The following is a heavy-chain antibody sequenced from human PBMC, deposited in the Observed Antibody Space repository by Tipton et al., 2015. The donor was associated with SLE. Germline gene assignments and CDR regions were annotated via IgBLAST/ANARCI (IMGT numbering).Heavy chain of an antibody. CDR2: ISTSSTTI. CDR1: GFTLSTYV. Sequence: GSLRLSCAASGFTLSTYVMSWVRQAPGKGLDWISYISTSSTTIYYADSVKGRFTISRDDAKNSLYLQMNSLRDDDTAIYYCARDYGDYGVGFDYWGQGILVTVSS. D-gene: IGHD4-17*01. CDR3: ARDYGDYGVGFDY. V-gene: IGHV3-48*02. J-gene: IGHJ4*02.